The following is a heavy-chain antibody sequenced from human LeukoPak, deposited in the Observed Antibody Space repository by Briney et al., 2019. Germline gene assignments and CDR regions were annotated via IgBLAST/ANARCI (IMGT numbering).Heavy chain of an antibody. CDR3: ARDDETDIVVVPAATSVAFDI. CDR1: GFTFSSYS. Sequence: GGSLRLSCAASGFTFSSYSMNWVRQAPGKGLERVSSISSSSSYIYYADSVKGRFTISRDNAKNSLYLQMNSLRAEDTAVYYCARDDETDIVVVPAATSVAFDIWGQGTMVTVSS. V-gene: IGHV3-21*01. CDR2: ISSSSSYI. J-gene: IGHJ3*02. D-gene: IGHD2-2*01.